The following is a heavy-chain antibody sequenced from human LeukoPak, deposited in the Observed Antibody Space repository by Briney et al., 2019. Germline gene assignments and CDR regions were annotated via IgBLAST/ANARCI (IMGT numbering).Heavy chain of an antibody. Sequence: ASVKVSCKASGYTFTGYYMHWVRQAPGQGLEGMGWINPNSGGTNYAQKFQGRVTMTRDTSISTAYMELSRLRPDDTAVYYCARDSDYYDSSGYYQGRDYWGQGTLVTVSS. D-gene: IGHD3-22*01. CDR2: INPNSGGT. V-gene: IGHV1-2*02. CDR3: ARDSDYYDSSGYYQGRDY. J-gene: IGHJ4*02. CDR1: GYTFTGYY.